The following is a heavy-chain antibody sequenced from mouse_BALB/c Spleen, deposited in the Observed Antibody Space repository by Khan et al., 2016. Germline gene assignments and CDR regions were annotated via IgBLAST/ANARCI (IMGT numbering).Heavy chain of an antibody. CDR1: GFTFISYV. V-gene: IGHV1S136*01. Sequence: EVQLQESGPELVKPGASVKMSCKASGFTFISYVMHWVKQKPGQGLEWIGYINPFNDGTNYNENFKGKATLTSDKSSSTAYMDLSSLTSEDSAVYYCARSGNLAMDYWGQGTSDTVSS. J-gene: IGHJ4*01. CDR3: ARSGNLAMDY. CDR2: INPFNDGT. D-gene: IGHD2-1*01.